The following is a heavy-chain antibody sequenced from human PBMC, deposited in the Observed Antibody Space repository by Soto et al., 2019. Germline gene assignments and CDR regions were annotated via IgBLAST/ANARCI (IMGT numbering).Heavy chain of an antibody. J-gene: IGHJ4*02. V-gene: IGHV3-30-3*01. CDR2: ISYDGSNK. CDR1: GFTFSSYA. Sequence: PGGSLRLSCAASGFTFSSYAMHWVRQAPGKGLEWVAVISYDGSNKYYADSVKGRFTISRDNSKNTLYLQMNSLRAEDTAVYYCARDQRCGDYAPCYFDYWGQGTLVTVSS. CDR3: ARDQRCGDYAPCYFDY. D-gene: IGHD4-17*01.